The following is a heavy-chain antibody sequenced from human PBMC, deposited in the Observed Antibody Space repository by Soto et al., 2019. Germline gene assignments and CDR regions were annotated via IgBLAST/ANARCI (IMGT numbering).Heavy chain of an antibody. Sequence: XSVKVSCKASVYLFTSYSMHWVRLAPGQGLEWMGVVNPSGGSTKYAQNFQGRVTMTRDTSTTTIYMELSSLRSDDTAIYYCAREENCSGGTCYSEYFHRWGQGTLVTVSS. D-gene: IGHD2-15*01. CDR1: VYLFTSYS. J-gene: IGHJ1*01. CDR2: VNPSGGST. CDR3: AREENCSGGTCYSEYFHR. V-gene: IGHV1-46*01.